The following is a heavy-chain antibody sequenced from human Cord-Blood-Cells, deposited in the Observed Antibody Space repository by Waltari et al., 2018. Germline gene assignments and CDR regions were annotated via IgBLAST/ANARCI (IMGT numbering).Heavy chain of an antibody. CDR1: GGSTSSYY. V-gene: IGHV4-59*01. Sequence: QVQLQESGPGLVKPSETLSPTSTSPGGSTSSYYWTWISPPPGKGLGWIGYIYYSGSTNYNPSLKSRVTISVDTSKNQFSLKLSSVTAADTAVYYCARLVGCSSTSCYFWFDPWGQGTLVTVSS. J-gene: IGHJ5*02. CDR2: IYYSGST. CDR3: ARLVGCSSTSCYFWFDP. D-gene: IGHD2-2*01.